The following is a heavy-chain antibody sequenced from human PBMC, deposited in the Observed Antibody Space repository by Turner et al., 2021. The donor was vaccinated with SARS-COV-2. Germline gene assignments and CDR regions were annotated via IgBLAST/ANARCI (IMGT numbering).Heavy chain of an antibody. V-gene: IGHV3-23*01. J-gene: IGHJ4*02. CDR3: AKPPGEQWLVLALVFDY. Sequence: EVQLLESGGGLVQPGGSLRLSCAASGFTFSSYAKSWVRQAPGKGLGWVSAISGSGGSTYYADSVKGRFTISRDNSKNTLYLQMNSLRAEDTAVYYCAKPPGEQWLVLALVFDYWGQGTLVTVSS. CDR2: ISGSGGST. D-gene: IGHD6-19*01. CDR1: GFTFSSYA.